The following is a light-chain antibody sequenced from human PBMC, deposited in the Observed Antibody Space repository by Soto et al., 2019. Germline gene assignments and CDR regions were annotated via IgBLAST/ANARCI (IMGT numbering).Light chain of an antibody. CDR2: DAS. J-gene: IGKJ5*01. CDR1: QSVSSN. V-gene: IGKV3-15*01. CDR3: QHYARSPGT. Sequence: ETQKPQCPNTLSASLGARATLSYRASQSVSSNLAWYQQKPGQAPRLLIYDASTRATDIPARFSGSGSGTDFTLAISRRMPDDFALYYWQHYARSPGTFGQGTRLEIK.